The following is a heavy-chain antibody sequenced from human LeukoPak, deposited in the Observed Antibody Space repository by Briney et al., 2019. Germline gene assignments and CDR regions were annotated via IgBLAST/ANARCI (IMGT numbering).Heavy chain of an antibody. Sequence: GGPLRLPCTPSGLTFSTYWIHWVRQAPGKGLVWVSQIKFDGSLASYADSVKGRFTISRDNPKNTLYLQMNSLGIDDTAVYYCVTGHYDSRMYFDLWGRGTLVTVSS. D-gene: IGHD3-16*01. CDR1: GLTFSTYW. V-gene: IGHV3-74*01. CDR3: VTGHYDSRMYFDL. J-gene: IGHJ2*01. CDR2: IKFDGSLA.